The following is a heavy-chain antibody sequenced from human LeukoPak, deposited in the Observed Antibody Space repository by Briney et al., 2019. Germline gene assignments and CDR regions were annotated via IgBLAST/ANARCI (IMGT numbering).Heavy chain of an antibody. D-gene: IGHD6-13*01. CDR2: ISVYNGNT. CDR1: GYTFTSHG. V-gene: IGHV1-18*01. Sequence: GASVKVSCKASGYTFTSHGITWVRQAPGQGLEWMGWISVYNGNTNYAQKVQARVTMTTDTSTSTAYMELRSLRSDDTAVYYCARGQAGTALDYWGQGTLVTVSS. J-gene: IGHJ4*02. CDR3: ARGQAGTALDY.